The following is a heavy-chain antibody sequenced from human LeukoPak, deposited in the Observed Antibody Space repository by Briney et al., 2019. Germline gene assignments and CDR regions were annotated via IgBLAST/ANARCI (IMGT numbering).Heavy chain of an antibody. J-gene: IGHJ4*02. V-gene: IGHV4-61*01. Sequence: PSETLSLTCTVSRGSVSSGSYYWSWIRQPPGKGLEWIGFMSNSGHTVSTPSLKSRVTISVDTSKNQFSLKLNSVTAADTAVYYCARVSAAGTGPDYWGEGSLVTVSS. CDR1: RGSVSSGSYY. CDR3: ARVSAAGTGPDY. CDR2: MSNSGHT. D-gene: IGHD6-13*01.